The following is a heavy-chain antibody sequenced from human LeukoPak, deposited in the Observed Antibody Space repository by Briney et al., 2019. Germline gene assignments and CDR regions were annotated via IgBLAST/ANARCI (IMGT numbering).Heavy chain of an antibody. CDR1: GFTFSTYG. Sequence: GRSLRLSCAASGFTFSTYGMHWVRQAPGKGLEWVAVIWYDGSIKYYADSVKGRFTISRDNSKNTLFLQMNSLGAEGTAVYYCARAVGPYDYWGQGTLVTVSS. V-gene: IGHV3-33*01. CDR3: ARAVGPYDY. CDR2: IWYDGSIK. J-gene: IGHJ4*02. D-gene: IGHD3-10*01.